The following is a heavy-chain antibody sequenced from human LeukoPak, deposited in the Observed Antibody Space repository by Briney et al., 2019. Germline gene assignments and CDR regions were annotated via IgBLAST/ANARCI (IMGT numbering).Heavy chain of an antibody. CDR1: GYTFTGYY. D-gene: IGHD5-24*01. J-gene: IGHJ3*01. CDR3: AREGWLT. CDR2: MNPNSGDT. Sequence: GASVKVSCKASGYTFTGYYIHWVRQAPGQGLEWLGWMNPNSGDTKYAQKFQGRVTMTRDTSISTAYMELSRLRSDDTAVYYCAREGWLTWGQGTMVTVSS. V-gene: IGHV1-2*02.